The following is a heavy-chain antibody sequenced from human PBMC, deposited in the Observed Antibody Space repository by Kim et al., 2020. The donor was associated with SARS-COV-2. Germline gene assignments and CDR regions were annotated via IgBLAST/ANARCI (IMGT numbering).Heavy chain of an antibody. CDR3: ARDGDGDSSCYPWAGLDY. Sequence: SETLSLTCTVSGAPVSRFYWSWIRQPPGKGLEWIGYIHNNGGTNYNPSLKSRVSISLDTSRNQFFLRVNSVSAADTAVYYCARDGDGDSSCYPWAGLDYWGQGALVTVSS. D-gene: IGHD3-22*01. CDR1: GAPVSRFY. CDR2: IHNNGGT. V-gene: IGHV4-59*02. J-gene: IGHJ4*02.